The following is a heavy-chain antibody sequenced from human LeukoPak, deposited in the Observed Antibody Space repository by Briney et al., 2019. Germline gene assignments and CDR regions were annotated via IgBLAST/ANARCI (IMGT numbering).Heavy chain of an antibody. CDR2: IYYSGST. D-gene: IGHD6-13*01. CDR3: ARAGIAAAGLDAFDI. CDR1: GGSISSSSYY. V-gene: IGHV4-39*07. Sequence: SETLSLTCTVSGGSISSSSYYWGWIRQPPGKGLEWIGSIYYSGSTYYSPSLKSRVTISVDTSKNQFSLKLSSVTAADTAVYYCARAGIAAAGLDAFDIWGQGTMVTVSS. J-gene: IGHJ3*02.